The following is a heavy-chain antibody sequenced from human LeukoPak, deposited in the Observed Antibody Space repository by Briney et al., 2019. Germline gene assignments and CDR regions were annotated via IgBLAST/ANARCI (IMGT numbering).Heavy chain of an antibody. CDR1: GFTISSYG. V-gene: IGHV3-33*01. CDR2: IWYDGSNK. CDR3: ASYVLGDAFDI. J-gene: IGHJ3*02. D-gene: IGHD3-3*02. Sequence: PGRSLRLSCAASGFTISSYGMHWVRQAPGKGLEWVAVIWYDGSNKYYADSVKGRFTISRDNSKNTLYLQMNSLRAEDTAVYYCASYVLGDAFDIWGQGTMVTVSS.